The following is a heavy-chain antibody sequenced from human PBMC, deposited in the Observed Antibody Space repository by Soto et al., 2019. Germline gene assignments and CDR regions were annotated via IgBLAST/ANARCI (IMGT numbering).Heavy chain of an antibody. D-gene: IGHD3-10*01. J-gene: IGHJ5*02. CDR3: ARGNKYGSGSYYNL. CDR1: GYTFTGYY. V-gene: IGHV1-2*04. Sequence: ASVKVSCKASGYTFTGYYMHWVRQAPGQGLEWMGWINPNSGGTNYAQKFQGWVTMTRDTSISTAYMELSRLRSDDTAVYYCARGNKYGSGSYYNLWGQGTLVTVSS. CDR2: INPNSGGT.